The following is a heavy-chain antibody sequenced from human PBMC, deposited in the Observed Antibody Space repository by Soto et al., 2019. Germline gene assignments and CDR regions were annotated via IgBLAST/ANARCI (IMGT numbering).Heavy chain of an antibody. D-gene: IGHD3-10*01. Sequence: QVQLQESGPGLVKPSQTLSLTCTVSGGSISSGGYYWSWIRQHPGKGLEWIGYIYYSGSTYYNPSLKSRVTMSVDTSKNQFSLKLSSVTAAATAVYYCARDSGSGSYYTPYYYSGMDVWGQGTTVTVSS. CDR3: ARDSGSGSYYTPYYYSGMDV. V-gene: IGHV4-31*03. J-gene: IGHJ6*02. CDR2: IYYSGST. CDR1: GGSISSGGYY.